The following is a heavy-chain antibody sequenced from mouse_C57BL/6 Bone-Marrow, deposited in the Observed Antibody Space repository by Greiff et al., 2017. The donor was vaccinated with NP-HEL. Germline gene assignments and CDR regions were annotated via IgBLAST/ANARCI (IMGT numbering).Heavy chain of an antibody. V-gene: IGHV1-69*01. D-gene: IGHD1-1*01. CDR3: ARRDGSLYFDV. CDR2: IDPSDSYT. CDR1: GYTFTSYW. J-gene: IGHJ1*03. Sequence: QVQLQQPGAELVMPGASVKLSCKASGYTFTSYWMHWVKQRPGQGLEWIGEIDPSDSYTNYNQKFKGKSTLTVDKSSSTAYMQLSSLTSEDSAVYYCARRDGSLYFDVGGTGTTGTVSS.